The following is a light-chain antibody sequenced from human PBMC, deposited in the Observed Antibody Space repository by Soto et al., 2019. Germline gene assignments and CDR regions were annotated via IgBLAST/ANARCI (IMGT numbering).Light chain of an antibody. Sequence: DIVMTQSPDSLAVSLGERATINCKSSQSVLYSPNNKNYLTWYQQNPGQPPKMLIYWASTRESGVPDRFSGSGSGTDFTLTISSLQAEDVAVYYCQQYYTTPVTFGGGTKVEIK. CDR1: QSVLYSPNNKNY. CDR2: WAS. CDR3: QQYYTTPVT. J-gene: IGKJ4*01. V-gene: IGKV4-1*01.